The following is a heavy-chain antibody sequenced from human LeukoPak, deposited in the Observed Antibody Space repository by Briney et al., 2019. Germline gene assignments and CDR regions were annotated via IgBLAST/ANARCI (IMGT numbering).Heavy chain of an antibody. J-gene: IGHJ6*03. CDR1: GFTFSSYS. CDR3: ARDYGDYYYYYYMDV. V-gene: IGHV3-21*01. D-gene: IGHD4-17*01. Sequence: PGGSLRLSCAASGFTFSSYSMNWLRQAPGKGLEWVSSISSSSSYIYYADSVKGRFTISRDNAKNSLYLQMNSLRAEDTAVYYCARDYGDYYYYYYMDVWGKGTTVTVSS. CDR2: ISSSSSYI.